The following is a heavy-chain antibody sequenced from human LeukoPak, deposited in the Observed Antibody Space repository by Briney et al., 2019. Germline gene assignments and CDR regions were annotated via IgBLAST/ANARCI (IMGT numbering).Heavy chain of an antibody. CDR3: ARGVEPLAANTLAY. V-gene: IGHV3-53*01. Sequence: PGGSLTLSCAASGFTVITNDMTGVRQAPGKGLEGVSVLYSDGNTKYADSVQGRFTISRDNSKNTLYLEMNSLSPDDTAVYYCARGVEPLAANTLAYWGQGTLVTVSS. CDR1: GFTVITND. J-gene: IGHJ4*02. D-gene: IGHD1-14*01. CDR2: LYSDGNT.